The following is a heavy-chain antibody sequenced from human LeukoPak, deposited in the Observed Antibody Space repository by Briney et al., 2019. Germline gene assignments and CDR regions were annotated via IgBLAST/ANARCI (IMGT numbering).Heavy chain of an antibody. J-gene: IGHJ4*02. CDR3: ARDKAAGFDY. CDR2: ISSSSTI. Sequence: TGGSLRLSCAASGFTFSSYGMNWVRQAPGKGLEWVSYISSSSTIYYADSVKGRFTISRDNAKNSLYLQMNSLRAEDTAVYYCARDKAAGFDYWGQGTLVTVSS. D-gene: IGHD6-13*01. V-gene: IGHV3-48*04. CDR1: GFTFSSYG.